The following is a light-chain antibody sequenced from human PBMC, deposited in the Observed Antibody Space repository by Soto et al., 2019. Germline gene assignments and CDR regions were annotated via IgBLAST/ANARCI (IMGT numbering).Light chain of an antibody. CDR1: QSVSSK. CDR3: QQYNNWPWT. CDR2: DAS. J-gene: IGKJ1*01. Sequence: EIVMTQSPGTLSVSPGERVTLSCRASQSVSSKLVWYQRKPGQTPRLLIYDASTRATGMPGRFSGSGSGTEFPLTISSLQSEDFAVYYCQQYNNWPWTFGQGTKVEIK. V-gene: IGKV3-15*01.